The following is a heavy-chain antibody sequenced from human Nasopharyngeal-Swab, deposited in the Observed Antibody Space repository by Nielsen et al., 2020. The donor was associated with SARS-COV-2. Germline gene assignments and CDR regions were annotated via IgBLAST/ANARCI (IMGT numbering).Heavy chain of an antibody. V-gene: IGHV4-34*01. D-gene: IGHD5-24*01. CDR3: ARAGRVGDAYTGLDV. CDR1: GGSFNGFY. Sequence: SETSLTCSVSGGSFNGFYWNWIRQAPGKGLEWIGEINHNERTNYKPSLKSRIAMLVDTSNNQVSLKVSSVSAGDTAVYYCARAGRVGDAYTGLDVWGQGTLVTVSS. CDR2: INHNERT. J-gene: IGHJ4*02.